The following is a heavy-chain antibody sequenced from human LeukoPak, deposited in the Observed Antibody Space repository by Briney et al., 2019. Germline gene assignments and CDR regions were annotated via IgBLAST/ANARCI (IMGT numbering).Heavy chain of an antibody. Sequence: KASETLSLTCTVSGGSISSYYWSWIRQPPGKGLEWIGYIYYSGSTNYNPSLKSRVTISVDTSKNQFSLKLSSVTAADTAVYYCASHRDSLTGYSYHDAFDIWGQGTMVTVSS. CDR1: GGSISSYY. D-gene: IGHD3-9*01. CDR3: ASHRDSLTGYSYHDAFDI. CDR2: IYYSGST. V-gene: IGHV4-59*08. J-gene: IGHJ3*02.